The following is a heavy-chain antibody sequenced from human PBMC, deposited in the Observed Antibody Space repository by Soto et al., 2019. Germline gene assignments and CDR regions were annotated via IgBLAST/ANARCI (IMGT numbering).Heavy chain of an antibody. Sequence: EVQLVESGGGLVQPGGSLRLSCAASGFTFSSYWMSWVRQAPGKGLEWVANIKQDGSEKYYVDSVKGRFTISRDNAKNSLLLQMNSLRAADTAVYYCARGSRFLTGYSIWWVDYWGQGTLVTVSS. V-gene: IGHV3-7*01. CDR3: ARGSRFLTGYSIWWVDY. CDR1: GFTFSSYW. D-gene: IGHD3-9*01. J-gene: IGHJ4*02. CDR2: IKQDGSEK.